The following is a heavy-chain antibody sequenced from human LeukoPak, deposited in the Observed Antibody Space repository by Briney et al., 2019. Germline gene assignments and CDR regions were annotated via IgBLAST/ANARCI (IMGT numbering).Heavy chain of an antibody. CDR1: GYTFTSYG. D-gene: IGHD2-2*02. CDR2: ISAYNGNA. CDR3: ARDLLSGEVVPAAI. V-gene: IGHV1-18*01. J-gene: IGHJ4*02. Sequence: ASVKVSCKASGYTFTSYGISWVRQAPGQGLEWMGWISAYNGNANYAQKLQGRVTMTTDTSTSTAYMELRSLRSDDTAVYYCARDLLSGEVVPAAIWGQGTLATVSS.